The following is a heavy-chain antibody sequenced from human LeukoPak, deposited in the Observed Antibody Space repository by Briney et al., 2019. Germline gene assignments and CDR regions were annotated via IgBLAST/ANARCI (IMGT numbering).Heavy chain of an antibody. Sequence: SETLSLTCSVSGYSVSSGFYWGWIRQPPGKGLEWIGSIFHSGFTYHNPSLKSRVTMSVDTSKNQFSLKLNSVTAADTAVYYCARGVEMATIGNWGQGTLVTVSS. V-gene: IGHV4-38-2*02. CDR2: IFHSGFT. J-gene: IGHJ4*02. D-gene: IGHD5-24*01. CDR1: GYSVSSGFY. CDR3: ARGVEMATIGN.